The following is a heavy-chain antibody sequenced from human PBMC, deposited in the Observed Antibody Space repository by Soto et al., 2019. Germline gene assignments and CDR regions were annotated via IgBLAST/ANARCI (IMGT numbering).Heavy chain of an antibody. V-gene: IGHV4-31*11. Sequence: SETLSLTCAVSGASVSSGDYQWSWIRQPPGKGLEWIGYISYSGSTYYNPSLKSRVTISVDTSKNQFSLKLSSVTAADTAVYYCAIGVPAARSLDYWGQGTLVTVS. CDR1: GASVSSGDYQ. J-gene: IGHJ4*02. D-gene: IGHD2-2*01. CDR2: ISYSGST. CDR3: AIGVPAARSLDY.